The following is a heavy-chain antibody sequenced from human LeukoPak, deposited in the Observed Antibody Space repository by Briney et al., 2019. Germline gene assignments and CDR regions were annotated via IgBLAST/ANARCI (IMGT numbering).Heavy chain of an antibody. V-gene: IGHV4-4*07. CDR1: GGSISSYY. CDR3: ARESPGAVTTRAFDI. Sequence: RASETLSLTCTVSGGSISSYYWSWIRQPAGKGLEWIGRIYTSGSTNYNPSLKSRVTMSVDTSKNQFSLKLSSVTAADTAVYYCARESPGAVTTRAFDIWGQGTMVTVSS. CDR2: IYTSGST. J-gene: IGHJ3*02. D-gene: IGHD4-17*01.